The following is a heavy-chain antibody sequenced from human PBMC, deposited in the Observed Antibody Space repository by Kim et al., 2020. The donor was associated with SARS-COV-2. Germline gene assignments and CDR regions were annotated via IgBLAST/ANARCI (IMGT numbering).Heavy chain of an antibody. Sequence: AQKFQGRVTITADESTSTAYMELSSLRSEDTAVYYCAILVVVPAATLSDYWGQGTLVTVSS. CDR3: AILVVVPAATLSDY. D-gene: IGHD2-2*01. V-gene: IGHV1-69*01. J-gene: IGHJ4*02.